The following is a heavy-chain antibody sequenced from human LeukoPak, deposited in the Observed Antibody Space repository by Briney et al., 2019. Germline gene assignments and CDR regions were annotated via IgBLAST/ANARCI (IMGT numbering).Heavy chain of an antibody. Sequence: SETLSLTCTVSGGSISSSSYYWGWIRQPPGKGLEWIGSIYYSGSTYYNPSLKSRVTISVDTSKNQFSLKLSSVTAADTAVYYCARRGSYRSKIFDYWGQGTLVTVSS. J-gene: IGHJ4*02. V-gene: IGHV4-39*07. D-gene: IGHD3-16*02. CDR2: IYYSGST. CDR3: ARRGSYRSKIFDY. CDR1: GGSISSSSYY.